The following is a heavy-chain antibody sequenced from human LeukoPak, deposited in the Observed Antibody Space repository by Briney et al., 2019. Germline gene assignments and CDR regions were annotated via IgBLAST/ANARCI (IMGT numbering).Heavy chain of an antibody. V-gene: IGHV4-59*01. CDR1: GGSISSYY. D-gene: IGHD2-15*01. J-gene: IGHJ4*02. Sequence: PSETLSLTCTVSGGSISSYYWSWIRQPPGKGLEWIGYIYYSGSTNYNPSLKSRVTISVDTSKYQFSLKLSSVTAADTAVYYCARAPTLLLFDYWGQGTLVTVSS. CDR2: IYYSGST. CDR3: ARAPTLLLFDY.